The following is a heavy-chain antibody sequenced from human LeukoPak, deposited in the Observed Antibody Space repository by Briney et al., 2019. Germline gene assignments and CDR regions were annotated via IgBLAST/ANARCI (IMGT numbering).Heavy chain of an antibody. CDR1: GFTFSSYA. J-gene: IGHJ4*02. Sequence: PGRSLRLSCAASGFTFSSYAMHWVRQAPGKGLEWVAVISYDGSNKYYADSVKGRFTISRDNSKNTLYLQMNSLRAEDTAVYYCARRYCSGGSCPADYWGQGTLVTVSS. CDR2: ISYDGSNK. CDR3: ARRYCSGGSCPADY. D-gene: IGHD2-15*01. V-gene: IGHV3-30-3*01.